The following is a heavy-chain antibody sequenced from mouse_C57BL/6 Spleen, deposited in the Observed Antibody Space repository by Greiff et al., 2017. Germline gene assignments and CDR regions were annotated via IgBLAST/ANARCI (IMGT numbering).Heavy chain of an antibody. J-gene: IGHJ2*01. CDR1: GYNITNTY. Sequence: VQLQQSVAELVRPGASVKLSCKASGYNITNTYMHWVKQRPEQGLEWIGRIDPANGNTKHAPKFQGKATVTADTSSNTAYLQLSSLTSEDTAIXDCSSEEDTYFDDWGQGTTLTVSS. CDR3: SSEEDTYFDD. D-gene: IGHD3-3*01. CDR2: IDPANGNT. V-gene: IGHV14-3*01.